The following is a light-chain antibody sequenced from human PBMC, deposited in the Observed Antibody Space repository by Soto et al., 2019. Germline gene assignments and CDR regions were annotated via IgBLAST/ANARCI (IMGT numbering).Light chain of an antibody. CDR2: GAS. CDR1: QSVNGNY. J-gene: IGKJ2*01. CDR3: QQYGSSFRYT. Sequence: EIVLTQSPGTLSLSPGERATLSCRASQSVNGNYLTWYQQKPGQAPRLLIYGASSRATGIPDRFSGSGSGTDFTLTISRLEPEDLAVSYCQQYGSSFRYTFGQGTKLEIK. V-gene: IGKV3-20*01.